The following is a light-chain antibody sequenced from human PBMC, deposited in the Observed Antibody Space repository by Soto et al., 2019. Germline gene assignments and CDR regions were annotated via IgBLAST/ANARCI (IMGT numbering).Light chain of an antibody. V-gene: IGLV8-61*01. CDR1: SGSVSTSYY. Sequence: QAVVTQEPSFSVSPGGTVTLTCGLSSGSVSTSYYSSWYQQTPGLPPRTLIYTTDTRSSGVPDRFSGSILGNKAALTITGAQAVDESHYYCMLFLGRGAWVFGGGTKLTVL. CDR2: TTD. CDR3: MLFLGRGAWV. J-gene: IGLJ3*02.